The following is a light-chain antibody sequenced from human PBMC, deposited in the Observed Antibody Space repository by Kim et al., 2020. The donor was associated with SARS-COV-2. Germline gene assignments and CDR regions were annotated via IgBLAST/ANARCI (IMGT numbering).Light chain of an antibody. CDR3: AARDDTLSGFL. J-gene: IGLJ1*01. CDR1: ISNIGSHS. V-gene: IGLV1-47*01. Sequence: QRVTISCSRSISNIGSHSVYWYHQFPGTAPKLLIYRNEQRPSGVPDRFSGSKSGTAASLAISGLRSADVAAYYFAARDDTLSGFLFGGGPKVTVL. CDR2: RNE.